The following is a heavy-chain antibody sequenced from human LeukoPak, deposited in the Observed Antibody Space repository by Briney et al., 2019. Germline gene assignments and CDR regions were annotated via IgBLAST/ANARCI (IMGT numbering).Heavy chain of an antibody. CDR2: INHSGST. J-gene: IGHJ4*02. D-gene: IGHD5-12*01. V-gene: IGHV4-34*01. CDR1: SGSFSGYY. Sequence: SETLSLTCAVYSGSFSGYYWSWIRQPPGKGLEWIGEINHSGSTNYNPSLKSRVTISVDTSKNQFSLKLSSVTAADTAVYYCARGYAYNSLIVAIYFDYWGQGTLVTVSS. CDR3: ARGYAYNSLIVAIYFDY.